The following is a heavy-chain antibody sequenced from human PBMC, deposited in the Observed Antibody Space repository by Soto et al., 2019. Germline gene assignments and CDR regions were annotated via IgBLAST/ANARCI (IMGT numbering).Heavy chain of an antibody. Sequence: PSETLSLTCNVSGGSISTSRSYWAWIRQPPGKGLEWLANIFYSGSTYYNPSLASRVTVSVDTSKNEFSLKLRSVTAADTAVYYCARQTTTGDTDLWFDPWGQGTLVTVSS. D-gene: IGHD2-21*01. CDR2: IFYSGST. J-gene: IGHJ5*02. CDR1: GGSISTSRSY. CDR3: ARQTTTGDTDLWFDP. V-gene: IGHV4-39*01.